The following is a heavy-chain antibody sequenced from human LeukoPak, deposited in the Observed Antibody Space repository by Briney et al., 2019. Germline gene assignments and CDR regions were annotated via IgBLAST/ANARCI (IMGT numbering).Heavy chain of an antibody. CDR1: GFTFSSYE. V-gene: IGHV3-48*03. D-gene: IGHD3-22*01. Sequence: GGSLRLSCAASGFTFSSYEMNWVRQAPGKGLEWVSSISTSGSTIYYADSVKGRFTISRDNSKNTLYLQMDSLRAEDTAVYYCARDPSETYYYETNAFDIWGQGTMVTVSS. CDR2: ISTSGSTI. CDR3: ARDPSETYYYETNAFDI. J-gene: IGHJ3*02.